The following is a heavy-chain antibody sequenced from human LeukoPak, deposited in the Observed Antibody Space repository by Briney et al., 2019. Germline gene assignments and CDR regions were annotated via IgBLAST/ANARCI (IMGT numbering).Heavy chain of an antibody. Sequence: PSETLSLTCTVSGGSISSSSYYWSWIRQPPGKGLEWIGYIYYSGSTNYNPSPKSRVTISVDTSKNQLSLKLSSVTAADTAVYYCARLDFRSTLTDYWGQGTLVTVSS. V-gene: IGHV4-61*05. J-gene: IGHJ4*02. CDR3: ARLDFRSTLTDY. D-gene: IGHD3/OR15-3a*01. CDR1: GGSISSSSYY. CDR2: IYYSGST.